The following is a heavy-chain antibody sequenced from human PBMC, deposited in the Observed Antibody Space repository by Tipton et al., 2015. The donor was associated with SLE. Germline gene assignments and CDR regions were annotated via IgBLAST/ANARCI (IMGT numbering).Heavy chain of an antibody. J-gene: IGHJ4*02. D-gene: IGHD2-2*02. V-gene: IGHV4-61*09. CDR1: GGSICGRNYY. CDR2: IYTSGSS. Sequence: TLSLTCTVSGGSICGRNYYWSWIRQPAGKGLEWIGHIYTSGSSNYNPSLKSRVTLSVDTSKNQFSLKLSSVTAADTAVYYCATIPVGLRPPLYWGQGTLVTVSS. CDR3: ATIPVGLRPPLY.